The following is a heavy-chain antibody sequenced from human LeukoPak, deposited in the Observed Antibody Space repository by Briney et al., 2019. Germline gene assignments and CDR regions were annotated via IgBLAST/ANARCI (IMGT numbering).Heavy chain of an antibody. Sequence: GRSLRLSCTVSGFTFSSYAMSWVRQAPGKGLEWVSTISGIGASTYYADSVKGRFTISRDNSKNTLYLQMTSLRAEDTAVYYCAKYYGDSSWYFDYWGQGTLVTVSS. CDR2: ISGIGAST. D-gene: IGHD4-17*01. CDR1: GFTFSSYA. V-gene: IGHV3-23*01. CDR3: AKYYGDSSWYFDY. J-gene: IGHJ4*02.